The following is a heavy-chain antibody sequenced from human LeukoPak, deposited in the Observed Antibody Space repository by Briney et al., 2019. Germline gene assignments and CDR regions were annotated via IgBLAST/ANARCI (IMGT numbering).Heavy chain of an antibody. J-gene: IGHJ3*02. CDR3: VRLGIAVSGRGSPGGFDI. Sequence: GESPKISFKGSGYRFTSYWIGRVRQMPGKGLEWMGIIYPGDSDTRYSPSFQGQVTISADKSISTAYLQWSSLKASDTAMYSSVRLGIAVSGRGSPGGFDIWGQGTMVTVSS. D-gene: IGHD6-19*01. CDR2: IYPGDSDT. V-gene: IGHV5-51*01. CDR1: GYRFTSYW.